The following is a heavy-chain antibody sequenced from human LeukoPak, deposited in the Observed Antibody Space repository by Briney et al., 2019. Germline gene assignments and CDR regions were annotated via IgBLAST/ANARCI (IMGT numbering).Heavy chain of an antibody. Sequence: ASVKVSCKASGYTFTGYYMYWVRQAPGQGLEWMGWINPNNGATNYAQKFQGRVTMTRDTSISTAYMELSRLTSDDTAVYYCARRSRDRYNRPYYFDYWGQGTLVTVSS. CDR1: GYTFTGYY. V-gene: IGHV1-2*02. CDR2: INPNNGAT. D-gene: IGHD5-24*01. J-gene: IGHJ4*02. CDR3: ARRSRDRYNRPYYFDY.